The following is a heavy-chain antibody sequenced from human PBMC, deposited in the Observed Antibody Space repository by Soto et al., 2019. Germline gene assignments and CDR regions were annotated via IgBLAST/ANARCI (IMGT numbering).Heavy chain of an antibody. J-gene: IGHJ4*02. Sequence: GSLRLSCAASGFTFNRYSMNWVRQAAGKGLEWVSSVTSSSSSMLYADSVKGRFTISRDDAKDSLFLQMNSPRADDTAVYYCAREADFASSGYVLDYWGQGTLVTVSS. D-gene: IGHD3-22*01. CDR2: VTSSSSSM. CDR1: GFTFNRYS. V-gene: IGHV3-21*01. CDR3: AREADFASSGYVLDY.